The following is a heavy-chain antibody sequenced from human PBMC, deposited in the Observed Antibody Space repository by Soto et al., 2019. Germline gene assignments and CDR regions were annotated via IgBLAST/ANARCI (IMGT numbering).Heavy chain of an antibody. CDR2: ITGTGGAT. CDR3: ATGAPPPPSVYYGLDL. Sequence: EVQLVESGGALVQPGGSLRLSCAASGFTVSSSYMSWVRQAPGKGLEWVSAITGTGGATDYAESVKGRFTVSRDNSNNTLFLQMNTLRVEDTAVYFCATGAPPPPSVYYGLDLWGQGTTVTVS. CDR1: GFTVSSSY. V-gene: IGHV3-23*04. D-gene: IGHD3-10*01. J-gene: IGHJ6*02.